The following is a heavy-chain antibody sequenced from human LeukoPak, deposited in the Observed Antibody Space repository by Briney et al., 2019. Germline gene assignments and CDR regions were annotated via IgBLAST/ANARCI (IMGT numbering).Heavy chain of an antibody. Sequence: SETLSLTCFVSGGSITRGGDYWGWIRQPPGKGLEWIGSIYYSGHTYYNPSLRSRVTISVDTSKNQLSLRLSSVTAADTAVYYCARGVVAATRLDYWGQGTLVTVSS. CDR3: ARGVVAATRLDY. CDR1: GGSITRGGDY. D-gene: IGHD2-15*01. CDR2: IYYSGHT. J-gene: IGHJ4*02. V-gene: IGHV4-39*01.